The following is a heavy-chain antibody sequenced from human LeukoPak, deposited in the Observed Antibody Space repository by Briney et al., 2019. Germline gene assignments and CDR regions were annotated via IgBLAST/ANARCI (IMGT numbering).Heavy chain of an antibody. Sequence: GGSLRLSCVASGFXFSSYAISWVRQAPGKGLEWISAMSGSGGSTYYADSVKGRFTISRDNFNNTLYLQMNSLSAEDMALYYCAKDPNSSGGSDAPRWFDPWGQGTLVTVSS. CDR2: MSGSGGST. V-gene: IGHV3-23*01. CDR3: AKDPNSSGGSDAPRWFDP. CDR1: GFXFSSYA. J-gene: IGHJ5*02. D-gene: IGHD6-19*01.